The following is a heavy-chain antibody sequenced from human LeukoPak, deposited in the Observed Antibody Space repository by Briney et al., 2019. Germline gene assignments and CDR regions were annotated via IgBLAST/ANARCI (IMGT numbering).Heavy chain of an antibody. CDR1: GYTFTNYY. D-gene: IGHD6-19*01. V-gene: IGHV1-46*01. Sequence: ASVKVSCKASGYTFTNYYMQWVRQAPGQGLEWMGMINPSGGRSSYAQKFQGRVTMTRDTSTSTVYMELSSLRSEDTAVFYCAREVGTYGSGWSYFDYWGQGTLITVSS. J-gene: IGHJ4*02. CDR2: INPSGGRS. CDR3: AREVGTYGSGWSYFDY.